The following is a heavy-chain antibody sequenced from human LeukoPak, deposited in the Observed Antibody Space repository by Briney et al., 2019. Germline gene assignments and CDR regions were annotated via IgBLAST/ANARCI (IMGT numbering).Heavy chain of an antibody. CDR3: AREPAAVRYYYYGMDV. J-gene: IGHJ6*02. Sequence: KTGGSLRLSCAASGFTFSSYSMNWVRQAPGKGLEWVSSISSSSSYIYYADSVKGRFTISRDNAKNSLYLQMNSLRAEDTAVYYCAREPAAVRYYYYGMDVWGQGTTVTVSS. CDR1: GFTFSSYS. V-gene: IGHV3-21*01. D-gene: IGHD3-10*01. CDR2: ISSSSSYI.